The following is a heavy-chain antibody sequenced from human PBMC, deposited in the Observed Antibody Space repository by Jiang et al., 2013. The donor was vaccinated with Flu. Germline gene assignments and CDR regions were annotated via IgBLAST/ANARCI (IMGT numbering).Heavy chain of an antibody. V-gene: IGHV1-2*02. D-gene: IGHD1-14*01. CDR3: ARARPPKPLDY. Sequence: GAEVKKPGASVRVSCKASAYTFSDYLMHWVRQAPGQGLEWMGCVNPKNGDTRYAEKFQGRVTMTTDTSINTAYMELNRLTSDDTSVFYCARARPPKPLDYWGQGTLVTVSS. J-gene: IGHJ4*02. CDR1: AYTFSDYL. CDR2: VNPKNGDT.